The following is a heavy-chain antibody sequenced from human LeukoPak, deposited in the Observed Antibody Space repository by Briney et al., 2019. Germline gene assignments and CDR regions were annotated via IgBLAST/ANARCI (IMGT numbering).Heavy chain of an antibody. CDR2: ISSSGSTI. J-gene: IGHJ5*02. D-gene: IGHD2-15*01. CDR1: GFTFSDYY. CDR3: ARDSEGVVAPSGWFDP. Sequence: PGGSLRLSCAASGFTFSDYYMSWIRQAPGKGLEWVSCISSSGSTIYYADSVKGRFTISRDNAKNSLYLQMNSLRAEDTAVYYCARDSEGVVAPSGWFDPWGQGTLVTVSS. V-gene: IGHV3-11*01.